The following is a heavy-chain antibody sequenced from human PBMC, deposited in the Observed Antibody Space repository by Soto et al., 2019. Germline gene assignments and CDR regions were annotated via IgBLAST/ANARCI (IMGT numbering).Heavy chain of an antibody. CDR2: IIPILGIA. J-gene: IGHJ4*02. D-gene: IGHD5-12*01. Sequence: ASVKVSCKASGGTFSSYAISWVRQAPGQGLEWMGGIIPILGIANYAQKFQGRVTIIAGKSTSTAYMELSSLRSEDTAVYYCARVDGYNYFDYWGQGTLVTVSS. V-gene: IGHV1-69*10. CDR1: GGTFSSYA. CDR3: ARVDGYNYFDY.